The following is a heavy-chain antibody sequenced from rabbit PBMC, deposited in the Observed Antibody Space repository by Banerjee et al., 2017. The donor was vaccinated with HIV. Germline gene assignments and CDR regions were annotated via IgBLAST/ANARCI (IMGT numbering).Heavy chain of an antibody. CDR3: VSYDDYGDRNL. CDR1: GFTISSGYD. CDR2: IYTGSGHT. J-gene: IGHJ4*01. D-gene: IGHD2-1*01. Sequence: QSLEETGGGLVQPGGSLTLSCKASGFTISSGYDMCWVRQAPGKGLEWIGCIYTGSGHTYYASWVNGRFTISDHNAQNTLYLQLNSLTVADTATYFCVSYDDYGDRNLWGPGTLVTVS. V-gene: IGHV1S7*01.